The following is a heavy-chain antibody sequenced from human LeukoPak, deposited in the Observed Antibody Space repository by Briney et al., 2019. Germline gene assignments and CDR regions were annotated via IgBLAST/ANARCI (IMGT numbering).Heavy chain of an antibody. CDR3: VGDTRSAYSYYCMDV. V-gene: IGHV3-7*01. Sequence: PGGSLRLSCAASGFTFSGYWMSWVRQAPGKGLEWVANIKQGGSEKYYVDSVKGRFTISREKAKNSLFLQMNSLGAEDTAIYYCVGDTRSAYSYYCMDVGGQGTTVTVS. CDR1: GFTFSGYW. D-gene: IGHD3-3*01. J-gene: IGHJ6*02. CDR2: IKQGGSEK.